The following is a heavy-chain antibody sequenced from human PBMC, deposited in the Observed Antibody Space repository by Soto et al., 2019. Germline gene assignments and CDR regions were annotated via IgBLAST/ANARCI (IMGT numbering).Heavy chain of an antibody. D-gene: IGHD6-19*01. V-gene: IGHV5-51*01. Sequence: PGESLKISCNGSGYNSASYWIGWARQMPGKGLEWMGTIYPGDSDTRYIPSFEVQVTISADRSISTAYLHWRSLKASDTATYYCAGGGPAVSYYYYYGMDVWGQGTTVTVSS. CDR2: IYPGDSDT. CDR3: AGGGPAVSYYYYYGMDV. J-gene: IGHJ6*02. CDR1: GYNSASYW.